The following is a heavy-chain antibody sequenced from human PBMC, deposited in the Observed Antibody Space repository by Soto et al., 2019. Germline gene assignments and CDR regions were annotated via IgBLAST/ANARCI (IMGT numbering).Heavy chain of an antibody. CDR3: ARRDSGGFYRFFDS. D-gene: IGHD2-15*01. CDR1: GGSLSTNP. V-gene: IGHV1-69*06. Sequence: GASVNVSCKASGGSLSTNPISWGRQAPGQGLEWMGGTGSGTGPGNHAQKFQGRLTVTADKSTSTVYMELTNLSSEDTAVYYCARRDSGGFYRFFDSWGQGTLVNVPS. CDR2: TGSGTGPG. J-gene: IGHJ4*02.